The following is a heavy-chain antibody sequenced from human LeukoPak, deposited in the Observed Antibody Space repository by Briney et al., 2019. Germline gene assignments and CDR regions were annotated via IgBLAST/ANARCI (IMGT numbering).Heavy chain of an antibody. CDR2: ISHNGRT. CDR1: GGSISTYY. V-gene: IGHV4-59*01. CDR3: ARSYIQFSRPYFSDY. Sequence: KPSETLSLTCFVSGGSISTYYWSWIRQPPGKGLEWIGDISHNGRTNYNPSLKSRLTMSIDTSKNQFCLKLTSLTAADTAIYYCARSYIQFSRPYFSDYWGQGTLVTVSS. J-gene: IGHJ4*02. D-gene: IGHD2-2*01.